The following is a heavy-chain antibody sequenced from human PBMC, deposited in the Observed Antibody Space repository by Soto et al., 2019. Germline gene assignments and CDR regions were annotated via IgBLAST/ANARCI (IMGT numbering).Heavy chain of an antibody. D-gene: IGHD3-3*01. CDR1: GFTFSSYA. J-gene: IGHJ6*03. CDR2: ISGSGGST. CDR3: AKVEGGFGGSARGPYYYYYMDV. Sequence: GGSLRLSCAASGFTFSSYAMSWVRQAPGKGLEWVSAISGSGGSTYYADSVKGRFTISRDNSKNTLYLQMNSLRAEDTAVYYCAKVEGGFGGSARGPYYYYYMDVWGKGTTVTVSS. V-gene: IGHV3-23*01.